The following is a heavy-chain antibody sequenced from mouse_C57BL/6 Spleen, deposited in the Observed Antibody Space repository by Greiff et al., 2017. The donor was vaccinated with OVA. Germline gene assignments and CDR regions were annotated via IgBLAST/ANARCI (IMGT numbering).Heavy chain of an antibody. CDR1: GYAFSSSW. CDR3: ARDYYGSSYFDY. V-gene: IGHV1-82*01. D-gene: IGHD1-1*01. J-gene: IGHJ2*01. CDR2: IYPGDGAT. Sequence: VQLQQSGPELVKPGASVKISCKASGYAFSSSWMNWVKQRPGKGLEWLGRIYPGDGATNYNGKFKGKATLNVDKSSSTAYMQLSSLTSEDSAVYFCARDYYGSSYFDYWGQGTTLTVSS.